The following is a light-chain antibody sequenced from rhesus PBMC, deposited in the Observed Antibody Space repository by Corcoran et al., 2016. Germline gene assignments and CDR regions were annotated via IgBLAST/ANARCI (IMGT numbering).Light chain of an antibody. CDR3: QQHNRYPLT. V-gene: IGKV1-25*01. CDR1: QGISIN. J-gene: IGKJ4*01. Sequence: DIQMTQSPSSLSASVGDRVTITCQASQGISINLAWYQQKPGKVPKILIYDASTLQSGVPSRFSGSGSGTEFTPTISSLQPDDIATYNCQQHNRYPLTFGGGTKVEIK. CDR2: DAS.